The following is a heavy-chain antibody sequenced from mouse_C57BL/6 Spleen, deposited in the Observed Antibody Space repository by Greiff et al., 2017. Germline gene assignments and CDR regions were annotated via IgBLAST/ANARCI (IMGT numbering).Heavy chain of an antibody. V-gene: IGHV14-4*01. J-gene: IGHJ2*01. CDR1: GFNIKDDY. Sequence: EVQLQQSGAELVRPGASVKLSCTASGFNIKDDYMHWVKQRPEQGLEWIGWIDPENGDTEYASKFQGKATITADTSSNTAYLQLSSLTSEDTAVXYCTYYYGSSYYFDYWGQGTTLTVSS. CDR3: TYYYGSSYYFDY. CDR2: IDPENGDT. D-gene: IGHD1-1*01.